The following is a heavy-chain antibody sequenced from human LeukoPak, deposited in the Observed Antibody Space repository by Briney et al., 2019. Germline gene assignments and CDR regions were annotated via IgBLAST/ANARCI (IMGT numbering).Heavy chain of an antibody. CDR3: AREAPISGYYPHHWYFDL. CDR2: INPNSGGT. D-gene: IGHD3-22*01. Sequence: ASVKVSCKASGYTFTGYYMHWVRQAPGQGLEWMGWINPNSGGTNYAQKFQGRVTMTRDTSISTAYMELSRLRSDDTAVYYCAREAPISGYYPHHWYFDLWGRGTLVTVSS. CDR1: GYTFTGYY. J-gene: IGHJ2*01. V-gene: IGHV1-2*02.